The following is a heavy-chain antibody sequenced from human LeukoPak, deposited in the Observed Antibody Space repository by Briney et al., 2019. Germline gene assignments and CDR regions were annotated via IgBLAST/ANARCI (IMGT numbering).Heavy chain of an antibody. CDR3: ARELSSSWYGSDY. CDR1: GYTFTSYD. CDR2: MNPNSGNT. J-gene: IGHJ4*02. V-gene: IGHV1-8*01. Sequence: ASVKVSCKASGYTFTSYDINWVRQATGQGLEWMGWMNPNSGNTGYAQKFQGRVTMTRNTSISTAYMELSRLRSEDTAVYYCARELSSSWYGSDYWGQGTLVTVSS. D-gene: IGHD6-13*01.